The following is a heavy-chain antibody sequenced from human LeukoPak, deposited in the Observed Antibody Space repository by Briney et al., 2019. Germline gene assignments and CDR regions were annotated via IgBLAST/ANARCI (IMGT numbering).Heavy chain of an antibody. CDR2: ISSRGSTM. Sequence: GGSLRLSCEASEFSISTYEMNWVRQAPGKGLEWVSYISSRGSTMYYADSVKGRFTISRDNARNSLYLQMNSLRAEDTAVYYCARAAQRGFDPWGQGTLVTVSS. J-gene: IGHJ5*02. CDR3: ARAAQRGFDP. D-gene: IGHD1-1*01. V-gene: IGHV3-48*03. CDR1: EFSISTYE.